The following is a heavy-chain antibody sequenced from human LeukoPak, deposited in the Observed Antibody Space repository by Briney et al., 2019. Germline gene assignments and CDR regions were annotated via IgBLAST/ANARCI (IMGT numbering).Heavy chain of an antibody. CDR2: IIPIFGTA. Sequence: GASVKVSCKASGGTFSSYAISWVRQAPGQGLEWMGGIIPIFGTANYAQKFQGRVTITADESTSTAYMELSSLRSEDTAVYYCASPEGYCSGGSCYNWFDPWGQGTLVTVSS. V-gene: IGHV1-69*13. CDR1: GGTFSSYA. CDR3: ASPEGYCSGGSCYNWFDP. D-gene: IGHD2-15*01. J-gene: IGHJ5*02.